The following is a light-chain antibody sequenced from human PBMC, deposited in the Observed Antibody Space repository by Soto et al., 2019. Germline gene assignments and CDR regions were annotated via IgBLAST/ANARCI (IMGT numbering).Light chain of an antibody. Sequence: QSALTQPRSVSGSPGQSVTISCTGTSSDVGDYNYVSWYQQYPGKAPKLVIYDVSKRPSGVPDRFSGSKSGNTASLTISGLQAEDEAYYYCCSFAGSYTCWVFGGGTKLTVL. J-gene: IGLJ3*02. V-gene: IGLV2-11*01. CDR2: DVS. CDR1: SSDVGDYNY. CDR3: CSFAGSYTCWV.